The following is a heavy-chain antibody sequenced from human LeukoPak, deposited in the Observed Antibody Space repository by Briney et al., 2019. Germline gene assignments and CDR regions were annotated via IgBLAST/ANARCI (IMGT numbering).Heavy chain of an antibody. D-gene: IGHD3-3*01. Sequence: GGSLRLPCAASGFTFSSYAMSWVRQAPGKGLEWVSAVSESGSNTYYADSVKGRFTIPRDNSKNTLYLQMNGLTAEDTAIYYCAKLVWRASAYYFDYWGQGTLVTVSS. CDR1: GFTFSSYA. V-gene: IGHV3-23*01. CDR2: VSESGSNT. J-gene: IGHJ4*02. CDR3: AKLVWRASAYYFDY.